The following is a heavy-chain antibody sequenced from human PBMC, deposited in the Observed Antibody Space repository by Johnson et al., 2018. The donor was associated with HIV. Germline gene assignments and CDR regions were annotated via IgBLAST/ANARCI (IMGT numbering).Heavy chain of an antibody. CDR3: ARRDSGSLSFDI. Sequence: VQLVESGGGVVRPGGSLRLSCAASGFTFDDYGLNWVRQAPGKGLEWVSGINWNGGNTGYADSVKGRCTISRDNGRNSLYLQMNSLRAEDTALYYCARRDSGSLSFDIWGQGTMVTVSS. CDR2: INWNGGNT. J-gene: IGHJ3*02. D-gene: IGHD1-26*01. V-gene: IGHV3-20*04. CDR1: GFTFDDYG.